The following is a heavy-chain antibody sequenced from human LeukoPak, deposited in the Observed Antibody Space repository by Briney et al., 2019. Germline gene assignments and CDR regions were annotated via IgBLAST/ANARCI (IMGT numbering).Heavy chain of an antibody. CDR2: INHSGST. CDR1: GGSISSYY. D-gene: IGHD5-18*01. V-gene: IGHV4-34*01. Sequence: SETLSLTCTVSGGSISSYYWGWIRQPPGKGLEWIGEINHSGSTNYNPSLKSRVTISVDKSKNQFSLKLSSVTAADTAVYYCATRSGYSYGGLLDYWGQGTLVTVSS. CDR3: ATRSGYSYGGLLDY. J-gene: IGHJ4*02.